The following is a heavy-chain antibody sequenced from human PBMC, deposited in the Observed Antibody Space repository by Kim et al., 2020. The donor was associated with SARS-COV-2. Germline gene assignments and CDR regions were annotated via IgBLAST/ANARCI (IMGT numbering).Heavy chain of an antibody. D-gene: IGHD3-22*01. V-gene: IGHV3-30*18. CDR3: AKVNYYDSSGYLDY. CDR2: ISSDGSNK. CDR1: GFSFSSYG. Sequence: GGSLRLSCAASGFSFSSYGIHWVRQGLGKGLEWVAVISSDGSNKYYADSVKGRFTISRDNSKNTLYLQMNSLRAEDTAVYYCAKVNYYDSSGYLDYWGQG. J-gene: IGHJ4*02.